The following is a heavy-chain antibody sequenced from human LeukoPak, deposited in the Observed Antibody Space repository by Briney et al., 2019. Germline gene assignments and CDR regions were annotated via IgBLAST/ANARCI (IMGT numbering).Heavy chain of an antibody. CDR1: GFTFSSYA. D-gene: IGHD3-22*01. Sequence: PGGSLRPSCAASGFTFSSYAMSWVRPAPGKGLEWVSAISGSGGSTYYADSVKGRFTISRDNSKNTLYLQMNSLRAEDTAVYYCATSSPTSPDSSGYYFYYYYGMDVWGQGTTVTVSS. J-gene: IGHJ6*02. CDR3: ATSSPTSPDSSGYYFYYYYGMDV. CDR2: ISGSGGST. V-gene: IGHV3-23*01.